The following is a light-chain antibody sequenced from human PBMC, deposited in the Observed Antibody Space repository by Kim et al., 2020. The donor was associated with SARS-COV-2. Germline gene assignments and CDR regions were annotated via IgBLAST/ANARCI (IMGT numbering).Light chain of an antibody. CDR2: AAS. CDR3: QQSYRSPLT. J-gene: IGKJ5*01. CDR1: QSISRD. V-gene: IGKV1-39*01. Sequence: DIQMTQSPSSLSASVGDRVNITCRASQSISRDLNWYQQKSGKAPKLLIYAASSLQSGGPSRFIGSGSGTDFTLTISSLQAEDFATYYCQQSYRSPLTFGQGTRLEIK.